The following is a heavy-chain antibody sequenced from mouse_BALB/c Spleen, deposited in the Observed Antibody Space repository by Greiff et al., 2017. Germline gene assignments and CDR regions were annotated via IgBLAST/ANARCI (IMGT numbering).Heavy chain of an antibody. J-gene: IGHJ1*01. Sequence: EVMLVESGGDLVKPGGSLKLSCAASGFTFSSYGMSWVRQTPDKRLEWVATISSGGSYTYYPDSVKGRFTISRDNAKNTLYLQMSSLKSEDTAMYYCARQSAGNWYFDVWGAGTTVTVSS. D-gene: IGHD4-1*01. CDR3: ARQSAGNWYFDV. V-gene: IGHV5-6*01. CDR2: ISSGGSYT. CDR1: GFTFSSYG.